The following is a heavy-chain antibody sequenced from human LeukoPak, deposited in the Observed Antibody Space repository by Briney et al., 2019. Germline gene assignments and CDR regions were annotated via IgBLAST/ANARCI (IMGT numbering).Heavy chain of an antibody. Sequence: GGSLRLSCAASGFTFSSYAMSWVRQAPGKGLEWVSGISGSGGTYYADSVEGRSTISRDNSKNTLYLQMNSLRVEDTAVYYCAKDRVGTAMVVGDFDYWGQGTLVTVSS. CDR2: ISGSGGT. CDR3: AKDRVGTAMVVGDFDY. J-gene: IGHJ4*02. V-gene: IGHV3-23*01. D-gene: IGHD5-18*01. CDR1: GFTFSSYA.